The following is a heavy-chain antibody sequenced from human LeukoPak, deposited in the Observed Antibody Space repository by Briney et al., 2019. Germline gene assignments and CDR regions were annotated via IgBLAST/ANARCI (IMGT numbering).Heavy chain of an antibody. CDR2: IHMGGNT. J-gene: IGHJ4*02. D-gene: IGHD3-16*01. CDR3: TSAY. V-gene: IGHV3-66*01. CDR1: GFTFSIYA. Sequence: QPGGSLRLSCAASGFTFSIYAMNWVRQAPGKGLEWVSGIHMGGNTYYADFVKGRFTISTDNSKNTVYLQMNSLGAEDTAVYYCTSAYWGQGTLVTVSS.